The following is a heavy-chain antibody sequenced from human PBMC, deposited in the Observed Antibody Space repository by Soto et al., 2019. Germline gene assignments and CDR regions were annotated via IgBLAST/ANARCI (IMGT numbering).Heavy chain of an antibody. V-gene: IGHV3-23*01. CDR3: AKDGYYDFWSGYYDNWFDP. J-gene: IGHJ5*02. CDR1: GFTFSSYA. CDR2: ISGSGGST. Sequence: PGGSLRLSCAASGFTFSSYAMSWVRQAPGKXLEWVSAISGSGGSTYYADSVKGRFTISRDNSKNTLYLQMNSLRAEDTAVYYCAKDGYYDFWSGYYDNWFDPWGQGTLVTVSS. D-gene: IGHD3-3*01.